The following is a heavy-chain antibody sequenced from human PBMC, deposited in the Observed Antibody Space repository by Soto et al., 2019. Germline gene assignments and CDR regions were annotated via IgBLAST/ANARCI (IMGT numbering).Heavy chain of an antibody. D-gene: IGHD6-13*01. Sequence: QVQLVQSGAEVKRPGSSVKDSCKASGGTFSSSAISWVRQAPGQGLEWMGGIIPIFGTADYAQKFQGRVTITADEYTTTAYMELSSLRPADTAVYYCSNGHYSSSSRGWFDPWGQGTLVIVSS. CDR1: GGTFSSSA. CDR2: IIPIFGTA. V-gene: IGHV1-69*01. CDR3: SNGHYSSSSRGWFDP. J-gene: IGHJ5*02.